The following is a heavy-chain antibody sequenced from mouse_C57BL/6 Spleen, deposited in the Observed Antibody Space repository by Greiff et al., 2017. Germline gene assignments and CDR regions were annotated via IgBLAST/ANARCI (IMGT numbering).Heavy chain of an antibody. CDR3: EREKGWLPVFDV. Sequence: VQLQQSGPELVKPGASVKIPCKASGYTFTDYNMDWVKQSHGKSLEWIGDINPNNGGTNYNQKFKGKATLTVDKSSSTAYMELHSLTSEDTAVYYCEREKGWLPVFDVWGTGTTVTVSS. D-gene: IGHD2-3*01. J-gene: IGHJ1*03. CDR2: INPNNGGT. V-gene: IGHV1-18*01. CDR1: GYTFTDYN.